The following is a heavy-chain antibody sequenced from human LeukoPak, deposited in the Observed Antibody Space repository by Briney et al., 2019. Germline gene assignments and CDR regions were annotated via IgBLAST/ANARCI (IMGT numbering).Heavy chain of an antibody. J-gene: IGHJ3*02. CDR1: GGSISTYY. CDR2: IYYSGST. CDR3: ARGRSPYDSSAAFDI. V-gene: IGHV4-59*01. Sequence: PSETLSLTCTVSGGSISTYYWNWVRQPPGKGLEWIAYIYYSGSTNYNPSLKSRVTMSVDTSSDQYSLKLSSATTADTAVYYCARGRSPYDSSAAFDIWGQGTMVTVSS. D-gene: IGHD3-22*01.